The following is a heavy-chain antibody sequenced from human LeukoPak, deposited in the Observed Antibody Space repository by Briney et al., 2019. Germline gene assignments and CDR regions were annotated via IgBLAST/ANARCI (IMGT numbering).Heavy chain of an antibody. CDR1: GYTFTSYA. J-gene: IGHJ4*02. V-gene: IGHV5-51*01. CDR2: IYPGDSDT. CDR3: ARQPIAAHNYFDY. D-gene: IGHD6-13*01. Sequence: GASVKVSCKASGYTFTSYAMNWVRQMPGKGLEWMGIIYPGDSDTRYSPSFQGQVTISADKSISTAYLQWSSLKASDTAMYYCARQPIAAHNYFDYWGQGTLVTVSS.